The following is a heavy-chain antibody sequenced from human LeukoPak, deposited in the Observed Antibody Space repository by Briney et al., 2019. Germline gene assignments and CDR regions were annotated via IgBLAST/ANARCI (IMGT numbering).Heavy chain of an antibody. J-gene: IGHJ4*02. D-gene: IGHD3-3*01. V-gene: IGHV3-48*01. CDR2: ISNSGRTI. Sequence: PGGSLRLSCATSGFTFSYYSMHWVRQAPGRGLEWVSYISNSGRTIYYADSVKGRFTISRDNAKNSVYLQMNSLRAEDTAVYHCARERMRLFGDHWGQGTLVTVSS. CDR3: ARERMRLFGDH. CDR1: GFTFSYYS.